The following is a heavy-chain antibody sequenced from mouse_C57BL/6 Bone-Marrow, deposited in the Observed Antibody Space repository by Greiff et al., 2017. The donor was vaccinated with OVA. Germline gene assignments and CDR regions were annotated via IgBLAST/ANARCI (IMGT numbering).Heavy chain of an antibody. V-gene: IGHV1-19*01. Sequence: VQLQQSGPVLVKPGASVKMSCKASGYTFTDYYMNWVKQSHGKSLEWIGVINPYNGGTSYNQKFKGKATLTVDKSSSTAYMELNSLTSEDSAVYYCASHYYGSSYNFDYWGQGTTLTVSS. CDR2: INPYNGGT. J-gene: IGHJ2*01. D-gene: IGHD1-1*01. CDR3: ASHYYGSSYNFDY. CDR1: GYTFTDYY.